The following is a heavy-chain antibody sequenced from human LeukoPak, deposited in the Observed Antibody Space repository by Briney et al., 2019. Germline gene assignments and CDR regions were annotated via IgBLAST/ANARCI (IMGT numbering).Heavy chain of an antibody. CDR1: GFTFSSYW. V-gene: IGHV3-23*01. CDR3: AKLVGATVTSDY. J-gene: IGHJ4*02. D-gene: IGHD4-17*01. CDR2: ISSIGSNT. Sequence: GGSLRLSCAASGFTFSSYWMTWVRQAPGKGLEWVSAISSIGSNTYYADSVKGRFTISRDNSNNTLYLQMNGLRAEDTAVYYCAKLVGATVTSDYWGQGTLVTVSS.